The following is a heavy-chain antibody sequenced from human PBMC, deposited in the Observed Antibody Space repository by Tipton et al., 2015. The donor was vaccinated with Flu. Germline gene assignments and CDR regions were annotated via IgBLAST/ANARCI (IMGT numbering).Heavy chain of an antibody. V-gene: IGHV4-34*01. D-gene: IGHD3-22*01. Sequence: TLSLTSAVYGGSFSGYYWSWIRQPPGKGLEWIGEINHSGSTNYNPSLKSRVTISVDTSKNQFSLKLSSVTAADTAVYYCARCFHYYVYYYGMDVWGQGTTVTVSS. J-gene: IGHJ6*02. CDR2: INHSGST. CDR3: ARCFHYYVYYYGMDV. CDR1: GGSFSGYY.